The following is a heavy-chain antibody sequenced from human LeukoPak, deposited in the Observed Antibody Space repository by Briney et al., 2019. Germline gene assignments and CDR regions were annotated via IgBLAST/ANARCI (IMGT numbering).Heavy chain of an antibody. CDR2: IDPSDSYT. D-gene: IGHD6-13*01. V-gene: IGHV5-10-1*01. J-gene: IGHJ6*04. CDR1: GYSFTSYW. CDR3: ARFSISRQLVRYGMDV. Sequence: GESLKISCKGSGYSFTSYWISWVRQMPGKGLEWMGRIDPSDSYTNYSPSFQGHVTISADKAISTADLEWSSLKASDTAMYYCARFSISRQLVRYGMDVWGKGTTVTVSS.